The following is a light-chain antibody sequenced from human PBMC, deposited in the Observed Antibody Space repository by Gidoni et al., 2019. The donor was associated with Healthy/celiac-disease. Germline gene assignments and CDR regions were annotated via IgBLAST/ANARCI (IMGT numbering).Light chain of an antibody. J-gene: IGKJ4*01. V-gene: IGKV3-11*01. Sequence: IVLTQSPATLSLSPGERATLSCRASPSVSSYLAWYQQKPGQAPRLLIYDASNRATGIQARLSGRGSGTDFNRTMSSIEHEDFAVYYCQQRSNWPPLTFGGGTKVEIK. CDR1: PSVSSY. CDR3: QQRSNWPPLT. CDR2: DAS.